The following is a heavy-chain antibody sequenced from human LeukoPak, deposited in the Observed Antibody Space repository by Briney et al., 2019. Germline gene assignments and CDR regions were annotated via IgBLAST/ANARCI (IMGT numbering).Heavy chain of an antibody. CDR1: GYSFTSYW. D-gene: IGHD2-2*01. V-gene: IGHV5-51*01. J-gene: IGHJ3*02. CDR3: ARRGIVVVPAANSDDAFDI. CDR2: IYPGDSDT. Sequence: GESLKISCKGSGYSFTSYWIGWVRQMPGKGLEWMGIIYPGDSDTRYSPSFQGQVTISADKSISTAYLQWSSLKASDTAMYYCARRGIVVVPAANSDDAFDIWGQGTMVTVSS.